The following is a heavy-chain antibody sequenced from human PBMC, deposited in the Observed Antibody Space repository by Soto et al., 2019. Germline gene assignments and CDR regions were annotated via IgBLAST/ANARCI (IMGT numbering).Heavy chain of an antibody. D-gene: IGHD1-20*01. V-gene: IGHV4-61*01. Sequence: SETLSLTCTVSGASVSSETYYWTWIRQPPGKGLEWIGNIYYSGSTNYNPSLGGRVTISLDASKNQFSLKLSSVTAADTAVYYCASQYTWNSLFEPWGQGTLVTVSS. CDR1: GASVSSETYY. CDR2: IYYSGST. J-gene: IGHJ5*02. CDR3: ASQYTWNSLFEP.